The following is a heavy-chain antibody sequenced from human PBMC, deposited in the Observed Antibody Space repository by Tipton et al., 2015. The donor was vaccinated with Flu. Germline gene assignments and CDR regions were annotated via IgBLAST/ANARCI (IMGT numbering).Heavy chain of an antibody. CDR1: GDSISNDHF. J-gene: IGHJ5*01. CDR3: ARRDFSNYVSDPKNWFDS. D-gene: IGHD4-11*01. CDR2: IHRSGST. Sequence: TLSLTCAVSGDSISNDHFWGWFRQPPGKGLVWIATIHRSGSTKYNPPLKSRLTISVDTSKNHFSLEMRSVTAADVAVYFCARRDFSNYVSDPKNWFDSWGQGTLVTVSS. V-gene: IGHV4-38-2*01.